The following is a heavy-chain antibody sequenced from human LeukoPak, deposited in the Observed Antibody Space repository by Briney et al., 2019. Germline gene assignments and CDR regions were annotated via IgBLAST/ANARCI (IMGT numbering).Heavy chain of an antibody. Sequence: GGSPRLSCAASGFTFSSYSMNWVRQAPGKGLEWVANIKQDGSEKYYVDSVKGRFTISRDNAKNSLYLQMNSLRAEDTAVYYCARDLYSGDWGGDHWGQGTLVTVSS. CDR1: GFTFSSYS. CDR2: IKQDGSEK. J-gene: IGHJ4*02. D-gene: IGHD2-21*02. CDR3: ARDLYSGDWGGDH. V-gene: IGHV3-7*01.